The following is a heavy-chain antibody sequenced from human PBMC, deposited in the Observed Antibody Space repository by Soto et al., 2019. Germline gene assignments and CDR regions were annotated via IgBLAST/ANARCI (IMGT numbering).Heavy chain of an antibody. CDR2: INAGNGNT. CDR1: GYTFTSYA. CDR3: ARDLGGWPDY. Sequence: QVQLVQSGAEVKKPGASVKVSCKASGYTFTSYAMHWVRQAPGLRLEWMGWINAGNGNTKYSQKFQGRVTITRDTSASTDYMELSSLRSEDTAVYYCARDLGGWPDYWGQGTLVTVSS. D-gene: IGHD6-19*01. J-gene: IGHJ4*02. V-gene: IGHV1-3*01.